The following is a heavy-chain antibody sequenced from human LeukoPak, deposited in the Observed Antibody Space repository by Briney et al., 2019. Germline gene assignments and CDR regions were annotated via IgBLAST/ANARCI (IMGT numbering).Heavy chain of an antibody. D-gene: IGHD6-19*01. CDR2: INHSGST. CDR3: AGRIAVAGHDY. CDR1: GGSISSYY. V-gene: IGHV4-34*01. J-gene: IGHJ4*02. Sequence: PSETLSLTCTVSGGSISSYYWSWIRQPPGKGLEWIGEINHSGSTNYNPSLKSRVTISVDTSKNQFSLKMSSVTAADTAVYYCAGRIAVAGHDYWGQGTLVTVSS.